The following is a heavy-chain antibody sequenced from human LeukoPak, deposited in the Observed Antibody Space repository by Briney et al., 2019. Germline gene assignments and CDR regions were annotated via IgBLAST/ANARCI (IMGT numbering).Heavy chain of an antibody. CDR2: ISWDGGST. D-gene: IGHD3-10*01. CDR1: GFTFDDYA. Sequence: GGSLRLSCAASGFTFDDYAMHWVRQAPGKGLEWVSLISWDGGSTYYADSVKGRSTISRDNSKNSLYLQMNSLRAEDTALYYCAKGSGYLTEEFDYWGQGTLVTVSS. J-gene: IGHJ4*02. CDR3: AKGSGYLTEEFDY. V-gene: IGHV3-43D*03.